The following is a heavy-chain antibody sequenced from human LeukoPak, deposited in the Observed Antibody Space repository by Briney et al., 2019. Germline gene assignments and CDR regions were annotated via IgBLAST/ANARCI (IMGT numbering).Heavy chain of an antibody. CDR3: ARERGDILTGFHAFDI. CDR1: GYTFTSYG. D-gene: IGHD3-9*01. Sequence: GASVKVSCKASGYTFTSYGISWVRQAPGQGLEWMGGIIPIFGTANDAQKFQGRVTITADESTSTAYMELSSLRSEDTAVYYCARERGDILTGFHAFDIWGQGTMVTVSS. CDR2: IIPIFGTA. V-gene: IGHV1-69*13. J-gene: IGHJ3*02.